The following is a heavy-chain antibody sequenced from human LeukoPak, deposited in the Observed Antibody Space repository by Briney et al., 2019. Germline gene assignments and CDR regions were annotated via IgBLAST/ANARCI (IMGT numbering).Heavy chain of an antibody. CDR1: GFTLSSYE. CDR2: ISSSGSTK. Sequence: GGSLRLSCAASGFTLSSYEMNWVRQAPGKGLEWVSSISSSGSTKYYADSLKGRFTISRDNARNSLYLQMNSLRAEDTAVYYCHYDSSGHDAFDIWGQGTMVTVSS. CDR3: HYDSSGHDAFDI. D-gene: IGHD3-22*01. J-gene: IGHJ3*02. V-gene: IGHV3-48*03.